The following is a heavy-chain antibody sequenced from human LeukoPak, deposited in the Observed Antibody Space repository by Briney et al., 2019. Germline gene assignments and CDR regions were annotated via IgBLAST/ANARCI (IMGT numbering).Heavy chain of an antibody. CDR3: ARGRDY. J-gene: IGHJ4*02. V-gene: IGHV4-34*01. CDR2: INHSGST. Sequence: SETLSLTCAVYGGSFSGYYWSWIRQPPGKGLEWIGEINHSGSTNYNPSLKSRVTISVDTSKNQFSLKLSSVTAADTAVYYCARGRDYWGQGSLVTVSS. CDR1: GGSFSGYY.